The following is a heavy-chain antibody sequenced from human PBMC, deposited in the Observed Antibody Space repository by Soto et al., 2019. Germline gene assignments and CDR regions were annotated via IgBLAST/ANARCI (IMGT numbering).Heavy chain of an antibody. CDR1: GFTFSHYY. D-gene: IGHD5-18*01. J-gene: IGHJ3*01. V-gene: IGHV3-11*05. CDR3: GRDRSGYGYGNDAFDL. Sequence: QVQLVESGGGLVQPGGSLRLSCAASGFTFSHYYLTWIRQAPGKGLEWISYISGSGSYTKYADSVKGRFTISRDNAKSSLYLQMNSLRAEGTAVYYCGRDRSGYGYGNDAFDLWGQGTMVTVSS. CDR2: ISGSGSYT.